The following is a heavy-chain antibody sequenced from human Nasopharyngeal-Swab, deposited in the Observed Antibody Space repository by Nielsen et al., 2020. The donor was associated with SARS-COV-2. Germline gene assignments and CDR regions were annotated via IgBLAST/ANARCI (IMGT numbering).Heavy chain of an antibody. CDR2: TEIGGTT. CDR3: ARDLGGGYCTTTNCPGS. CDR1: GLTVSSTY. Sequence: GESLKISCAVSGLTVSSTYMSWVRQAPGKGLEWVSVTEIGGTTHYADSVKGRFSISRDSSTNTLYLQMNNVRAEDTAVYYCARDLGGGYCTTTNCPGSWGQGTLVTVPS. V-gene: IGHV3-53*01. D-gene: IGHD2-2*01. J-gene: IGHJ1*01.